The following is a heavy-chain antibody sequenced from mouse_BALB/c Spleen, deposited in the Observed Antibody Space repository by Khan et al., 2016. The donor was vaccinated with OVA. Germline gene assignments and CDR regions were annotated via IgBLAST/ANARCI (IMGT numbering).Heavy chain of an antibody. V-gene: IGHV9-3-1*01. D-gene: IGHD1-1*02. CDR1: GYSFTNYG. CDR2: INTYTGEP. J-gene: IGHJ1*01. CDR3: ASGGYWYFDV. Sequence: QIQLVQSGPEVTKPGETVKISCKASGYSFTNYGMNWVRQAPGQGLKWMGWINTYTGEPTYADDFKGRFAFSLETSASTAYLQINNLKNEDTATYFCASGGYWYFDVWGAGTTVTVSS.